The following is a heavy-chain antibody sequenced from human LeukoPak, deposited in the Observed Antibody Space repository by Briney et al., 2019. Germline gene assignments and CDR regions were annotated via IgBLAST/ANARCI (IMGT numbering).Heavy chain of an antibody. D-gene: IGHD6-25*01. Sequence: ASVKVSCKASGCTFNTYGISWVRQAPGQGLEWMGWISTYNGDVIYVQNLQGRVTMTTDTSTSTAYMELMSLRSDDTAVYYCLRDAQRPRLTPDYWGQGTLVTASS. CDR3: LRDAQRPRLTPDY. CDR2: ISTYNGDV. V-gene: IGHV1-18*01. CDR1: GCTFNTYG. J-gene: IGHJ4*02.